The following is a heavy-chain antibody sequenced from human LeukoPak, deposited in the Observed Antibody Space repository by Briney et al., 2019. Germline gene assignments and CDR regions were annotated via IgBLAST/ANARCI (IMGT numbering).Heavy chain of an antibody. CDR1: GFTFSSHW. J-gene: IGHJ4*02. D-gene: IGHD6-13*01. CDR2: IKQDGSEK. CDR3: ASRAGYGSSWSAFDY. Sequence: GGSLRLSCAASGFTFSSHWMSWVRQAPGKGLEWVANIKQDGSEKYYVDSVKGRFTISRDNVKNSLYLQMDSLRAEDTAVYYCASRAGYGSSWSAFDYWGQGTLVTVSS. V-gene: IGHV3-7*05.